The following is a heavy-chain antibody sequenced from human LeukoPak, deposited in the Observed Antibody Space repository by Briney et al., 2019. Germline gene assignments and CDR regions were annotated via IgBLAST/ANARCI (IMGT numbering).Heavy chain of an antibody. CDR2: IRTNPNGATV. CDR1: GFPFRDHA. D-gene: IGHD1-26*01. J-gene: IGHJ6*02. Sequence: GRSLRLSCTASGFPFRDHAMSWVRQAPGKGLEWVGFIRTNPNGATVEYAAPVKARFTISRDDSNNIAYLEMNSPKTEDTAVYYCVRNSGTYRGYGLDVWGQGTTVTVSS. V-gene: IGHV3-49*04. CDR3: VRNSGTYRGYGLDV.